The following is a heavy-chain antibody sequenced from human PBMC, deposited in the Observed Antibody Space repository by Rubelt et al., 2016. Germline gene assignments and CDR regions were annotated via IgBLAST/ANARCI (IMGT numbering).Heavy chain of an antibody. CDR1: GGSISSYY. D-gene: IGHD1-26*01. V-gene: IGHV4-59*12. J-gene: IGHJ3*02. Sequence: QVQLQESGPGLVKPSETLSLTCTVSGGSISSYYWSWIRQPPGKGLAWIGYIQYRRIHSYNPSPTIGGTISVEPSKNQFSRKLSSVTAADTAVYYCARGRIVGGHDAFDIWGQGTMVTVSS. CDR2: IQYRRIH. CDR3: ARGRIVGGHDAFDI.